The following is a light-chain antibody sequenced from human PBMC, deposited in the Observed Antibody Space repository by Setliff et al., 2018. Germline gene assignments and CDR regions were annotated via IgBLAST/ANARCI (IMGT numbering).Light chain of an antibody. J-gene: IGLJ2*01. V-gene: IGLV2-14*03. Sequence: QSALAQPASMSGSPGQSITISCTGTNSDVGGYNYVSWYQQHPGRAPKLIIYDVSYRPSGVSNRFPGSKSGNRASLTISGLQAEDEADYYCSSFTSRGTLDVVFGEGTK. CDR3: SSFTSRGTLDVV. CDR1: NSDVGGYNY. CDR2: DVS.